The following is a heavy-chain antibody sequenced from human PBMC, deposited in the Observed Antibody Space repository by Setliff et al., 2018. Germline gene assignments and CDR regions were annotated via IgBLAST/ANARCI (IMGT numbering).Heavy chain of an antibody. Sequence: GASVKVSCKASGYTFTNYYMHWVRQAPGRGLEWMGIIKPSGGSTNYAQKFQGRVTMTRDTSTSTVYMELSSLRSEDTAVYYCARGEAGYYEAFDIWGQGTMVTVSS. V-gene: IGHV1-46*01. CDR3: ARGEAGYYEAFDI. D-gene: IGHD3-9*01. CDR2: IKPSGGST. CDR1: GYTFTNYY. J-gene: IGHJ3*02.